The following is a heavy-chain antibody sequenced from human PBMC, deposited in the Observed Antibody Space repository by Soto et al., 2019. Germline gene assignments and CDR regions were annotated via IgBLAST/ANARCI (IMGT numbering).Heavy chain of an antibody. CDR2: IYHRGYT. J-gene: IGHJ5*02. CDR3: ARGACSSTSCYGGFDA. Sequence: SETLSLTCGVSGYSISTGYCWAWIRQPPGKDLEWIGSIYHRGYTYYNSSLKSRVTISVDTSKNQFSLKLSSVTAADTAVYYCARGACSSTSCYGGFDAWGQGALVTVSS. D-gene: IGHD2-2*01. CDR1: GYSISTGYC. V-gene: IGHV4-38-2*01.